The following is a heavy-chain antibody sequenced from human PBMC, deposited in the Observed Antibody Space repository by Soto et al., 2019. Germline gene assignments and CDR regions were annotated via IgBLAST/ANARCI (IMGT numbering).Heavy chain of an antibody. J-gene: IGHJ4*02. CDR3: ARAGFSYGHLLF. V-gene: IGHV4-30-4*01. CDR1: GGPIKTGDYY. Sequence: SETLSLTCNVSGGPIKTGDYYWDWIRQPPGKGLEWIGYVFDSGATNYSPSLKSRAAISMDTSKNQFSLSLTSVTAADTAVYYCARAGFSYGHLLFWGQGIRVTVSS. CDR2: VFDSGAT. D-gene: IGHD3-10*01.